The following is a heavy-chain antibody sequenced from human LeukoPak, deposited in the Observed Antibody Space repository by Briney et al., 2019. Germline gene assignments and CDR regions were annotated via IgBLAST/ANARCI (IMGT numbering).Heavy chain of an antibody. CDR1: GYTRTELS. V-gene: IGHV1-24*01. Sequence: ASVKVSCKVSGYTRTELSMHGVRQAPGKGFEWMGGFDPEDGETIYAQKFQGRVTMTEDTSTDTAYMELSSLRSEDTAVYYCATVLHYGDYEYYYGMDVWGQGTTVTVSS. CDR3: ATVLHYGDYEYYYGMDV. D-gene: IGHD4-17*01. CDR2: FDPEDGET. J-gene: IGHJ6*02.